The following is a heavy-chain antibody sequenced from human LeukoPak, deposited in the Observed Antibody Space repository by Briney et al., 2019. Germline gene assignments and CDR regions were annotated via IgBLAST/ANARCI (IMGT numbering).Heavy chain of an antibody. D-gene: IGHD6-19*01. CDR3: ARDMAVAGTGTFDY. CDR1: GFXFTDYG. V-gene: IGHV1-18*01. Sequence: GASVKVSCKASGFXFTDYGISWVRQAPGQGLEWMGWISAYNGNTNYAQKLQGRVTMTTDTSTSTAYMELRSLRSDDTAVYYCARDMAVAGTGTFDYWGQGTLVTVSS. J-gene: IGHJ4*02. CDR2: ISAYNGNT.